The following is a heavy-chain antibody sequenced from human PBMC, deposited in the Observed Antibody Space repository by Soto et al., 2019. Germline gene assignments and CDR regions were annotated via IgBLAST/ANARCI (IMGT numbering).Heavy chain of an antibody. Sequence: GGSLRLSCAASGFTFSNYAMSWVRQAPGKGLEWVAVISGSGGTEYYADSVKGRFTISRDNSKNTVYLQMNSLRSEDTAVYYCARGMTASGSYYGYWGQGTLVTVSS. CDR1: GFTFSNYA. J-gene: IGHJ4*02. CDR2: ISGSGGTE. V-gene: IGHV3-23*01. CDR3: ARGMTASGSYYGY. D-gene: IGHD1-26*01.